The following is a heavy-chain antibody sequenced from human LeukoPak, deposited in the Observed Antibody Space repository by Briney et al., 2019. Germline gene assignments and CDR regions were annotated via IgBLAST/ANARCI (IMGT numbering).Heavy chain of an antibody. V-gene: IGHV4-39*07. CDR2: IYYSGST. CDR1: GGSISSSSYY. J-gene: IGHJ3*02. D-gene: IGHD2-15*01. Sequence: PSETLSLTCTVSGGSISSSSYYWGWIRQPPGKGLEWIGRIYYSGSTYYNPSLKSRVTISVDTSKNLFSLKLSSVTAADTAVYYCARERYCSGGSCYRLDAFDIWGQGTMVTVSS. CDR3: ARERYCSGGSCYRLDAFDI.